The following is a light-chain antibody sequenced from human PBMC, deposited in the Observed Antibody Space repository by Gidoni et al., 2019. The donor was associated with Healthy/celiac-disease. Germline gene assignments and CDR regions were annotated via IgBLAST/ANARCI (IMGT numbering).Light chain of an antibody. J-gene: IGLJ1*01. CDR1: SSDVGGYNY. Sequence: QSALTQPRSVSGSPGQSVTISCTVTSSDVGGYNYVSWYQQHPGKAPKLMIYDVSKRPPGVPDRFSGSKSGNTASLTISGLQAEDEADYYCCSYAGSYVFGTGTKVTVL. V-gene: IGLV2-11*01. CDR3: CSYAGSYV. CDR2: DVS.